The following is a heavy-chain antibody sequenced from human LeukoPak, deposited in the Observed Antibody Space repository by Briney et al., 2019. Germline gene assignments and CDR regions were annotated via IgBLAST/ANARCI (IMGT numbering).Heavy chain of an antibody. CDR1: GYSFTSYW. CDR3: ARLMYYYDSSGYSSAFDI. V-gene: IGHV5-51*01. Sequence: ESLKISCKGSGYSFTSYWIGWVRQMPGKGLEWMGIIYPGDSDTRYSPSFQGQVTISADKSISTAYLQWSSLKASDTAMYYCARLMYYYDSSGYSSAFDIWGQGTMVTVSS. CDR2: IYPGDSDT. D-gene: IGHD3-22*01. J-gene: IGHJ3*02.